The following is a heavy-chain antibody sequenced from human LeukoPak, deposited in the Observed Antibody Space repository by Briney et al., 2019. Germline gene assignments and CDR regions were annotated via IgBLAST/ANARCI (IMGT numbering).Heavy chain of an antibody. CDR1: GFTFSSYA. D-gene: IGHD6-25*01. CDR3: TKDLPLSGAKFFQH. J-gene: IGHJ1*01. CDR2: IKSKIDGGTT. Sequence: GGSLRLSCAASGFTFSSYAMSWVRQAPGKGLEWVGHIKSKIDGGTTQYAAPVKDRFTISRDDSKNTLHLQMNSLKTEDTAVYFCTKDLPLSGAKFFQHWGQGTLVTVSS. V-gene: IGHV3-15*01.